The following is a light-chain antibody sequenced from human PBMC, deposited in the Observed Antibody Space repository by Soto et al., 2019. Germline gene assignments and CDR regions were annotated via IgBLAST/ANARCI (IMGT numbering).Light chain of an antibody. CDR2: GTS. Sequence: DIQMTQSPASLSASVGDRVTITCRASQSIRSFLNWYQQKPGKAPKLLIYGTSSLQDGGPSRFSGSGSGTEFTLTISSLQPEDFASYYCQQSHDSPWAFGPGTKVEVK. CDR1: QSIRSF. J-gene: IGKJ1*01. V-gene: IGKV1-39*01. CDR3: QQSHDSPWA.